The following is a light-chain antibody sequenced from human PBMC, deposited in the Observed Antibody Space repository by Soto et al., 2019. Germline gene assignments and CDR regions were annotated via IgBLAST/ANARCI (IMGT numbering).Light chain of an antibody. CDR3: QHRSDWPPT. CDR1: QSVSTY. V-gene: IGKV3-11*01. CDR2: DAS. Sequence: EIVLTQSPATLSLSPGGRATLSCWASQSVSTYLAWYQQKPGQAPRLLIYDASHRATGIPARFSGSGSETAFNLTINSLEPEDFAVYYCQHRSDWPPTFGQGTRLEIK. J-gene: IGKJ5*01.